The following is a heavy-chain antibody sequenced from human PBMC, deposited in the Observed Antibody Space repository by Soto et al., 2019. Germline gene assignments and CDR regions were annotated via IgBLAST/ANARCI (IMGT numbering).Heavy chain of an antibody. V-gene: IGHV5-51*01. CDR3: VATYGDYLDY. J-gene: IGHJ4*02. CDR1: GYQFTTYC. Sequence: GESLKISCKGIGYQFTTYCIGWVRQMPGKGLEWMAIIYPDDSDSRYSPSFQGQVTISADKSISTAYLQWSSLKASDTAIYYCVATYGDYLDYWGQGTLVTVSS. D-gene: IGHD4-17*01. CDR2: IYPDDSDS.